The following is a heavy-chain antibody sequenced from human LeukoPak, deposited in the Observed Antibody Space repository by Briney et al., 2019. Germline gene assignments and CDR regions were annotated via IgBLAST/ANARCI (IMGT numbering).Heavy chain of an antibody. CDR3: ARDALDSSGYFFLSDY. J-gene: IGHJ4*02. CDR2: ISYDGSNK. Sequence: HPGGSLRLSCAASGFTFSSYAMHWVRQAPDKGLEWVAVISYDGSNKYYADSVKGRFTISRDNSKNTLYLQMNSLRAEDTAVYYCARDALDSSGYFFLSDYWGQGTLVTVSS. CDR1: GFTFSSYA. D-gene: IGHD3-22*01. V-gene: IGHV3-30*04.